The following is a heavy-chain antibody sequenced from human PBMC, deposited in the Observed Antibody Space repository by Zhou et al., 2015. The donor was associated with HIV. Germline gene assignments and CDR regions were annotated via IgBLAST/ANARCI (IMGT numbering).Heavy chain of an antibody. Sequence: QVQLVQSGAEVKKPGASVKVSCKASGYTFIAYNIHWVRQAPGQGLEWMGRINPNSGRTNYAQKFQGRVTVTRDTSINTAYMELSSLTSDDTAIYYCARDASYQLPPNNWFDPWGQGTLVTVSP. CDR1: GYTFIAYN. J-gene: IGHJ5*02. D-gene: IGHD2-2*01. V-gene: IGHV1-2*06. CDR3: ARDASYQLPPNNWFDP. CDR2: INPNSGRT.